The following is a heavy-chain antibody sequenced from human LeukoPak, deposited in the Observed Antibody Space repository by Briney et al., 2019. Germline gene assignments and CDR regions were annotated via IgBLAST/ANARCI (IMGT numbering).Heavy chain of an antibody. CDR3: AGGDHYFNY. V-gene: IGHV3-23*01. D-gene: IGHD3-16*01. CDR2: ISSSGGTT. CDR1: GFTFDTYA. Sequence: PGGSLRLSCAASGFTFDTYAMSWVRQAPGRGLEWVSTISSSGGTTYYADPVKGRFTISRDNSKNTLYLQMTSLRGEDTAVYYCAGGDHYFNYWGQGTLVTVSS. J-gene: IGHJ4*02.